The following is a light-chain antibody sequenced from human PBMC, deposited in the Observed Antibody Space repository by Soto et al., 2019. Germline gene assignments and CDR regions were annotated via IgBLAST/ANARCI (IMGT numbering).Light chain of an antibody. Sequence: DMQMTQSPSSLSASVGDRVTITCRASQAISNKVAWYQHKPGKAPKLLMYAASTLQSGVPSRFSGSGSGTDFTLTISSLQPEDVAIYYCQKYNSAPTFGQGTRLEI. J-gene: IGKJ5*01. CDR3: QKYNSAPT. CDR1: QAISNK. CDR2: AAS. V-gene: IGKV1-27*01.